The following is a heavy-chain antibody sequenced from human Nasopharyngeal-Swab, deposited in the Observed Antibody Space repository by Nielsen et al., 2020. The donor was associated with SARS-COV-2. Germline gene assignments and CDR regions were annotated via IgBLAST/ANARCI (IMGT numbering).Heavy chain of an antibody. V-gene: IGHV4-39*01. J-gene: IGHJ6*03. CDR2: IYYSGAT. Sequence: RQAPGKGLEWIGSIYYSGATYYSPSLKSRLTISVDTSQNQFSLTVSSVTASDTAVYYCVRDNYYHYYMDVWGRGTTVTVSS. CDR3: VRDNYYHYYMDV. D-gene: IGHD2-15*01.